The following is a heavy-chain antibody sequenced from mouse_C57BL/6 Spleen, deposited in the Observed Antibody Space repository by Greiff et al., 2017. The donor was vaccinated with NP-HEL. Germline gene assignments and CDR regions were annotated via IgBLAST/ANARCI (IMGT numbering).Heavy chain of an antibody. D-gene: IGHD1-1*01. CDR3: ARSPHYYGSSYRYYFDY. CDR1: GYTFTSYW. Sequence: VKLQQPGAELVMPGASVKLSCKASGYTFTSYWMHWVKQRPGQGLEWIGEIDPSDSYTNYNQKFKGKSTLTVDKSSSTAYMQLSSLTSEDSAVYYCARSPHYYGSSYRYYFDYWGQGTTLTVSS. J-gene: IGHJ2*01. V-gene: IGHV1-69*01. CDR2: IDPSDSYT.